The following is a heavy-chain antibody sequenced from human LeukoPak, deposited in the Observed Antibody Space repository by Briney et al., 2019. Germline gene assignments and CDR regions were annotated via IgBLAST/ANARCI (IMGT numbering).Heavy chain of an antibody. CDR3: ARSDGYGLVGI. CDR2: IYSSGST. D-gene: IGHD3-10*01. V-gene: IGHV4-39*07. J-gene: IGHJ3*02. CDR1: GVSISSGSNY. Sequence: SETLSLTCRVSGVSISSGSNYWGWIRQPPGTTLEWIGGIYSSGSTYYNSSLKSRVIILIDTAKNHFSLNLSSVTAADTAVYYCARSDGYGLVGIWGQGTMVTVSS.